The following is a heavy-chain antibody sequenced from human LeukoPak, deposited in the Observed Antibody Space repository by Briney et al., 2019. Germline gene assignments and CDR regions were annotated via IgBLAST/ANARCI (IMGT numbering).Heavy chain of an antibody. Sequence: SETLSLTCTVSGGSISSSSYYWGWIRQPPGKGLEWIGSIYYSGSTNYNPSLKSRVTISVDTSKNQFSLKLSSVTAADTAVYYCAREGLYSENWFDPWGQGTLVTVSS. J-gene: IGHJ5*02. V-gene: IGHV4-39*07. CDR1: GGSISSSSYY. D-gene: IGHD3-10*02. CDR2: IYYSGST. CDR3: AREGLYSENWFDP.